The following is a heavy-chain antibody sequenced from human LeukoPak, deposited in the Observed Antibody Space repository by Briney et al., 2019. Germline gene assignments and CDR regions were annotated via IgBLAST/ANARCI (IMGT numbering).Heavy chain of an antibody. D-gene: IGHD3-3*01. CDR3: ARDFVGMDV. J-gene: IGHJ6*04. CDR2: ISSSSSTI. Sequence: LSLTCAVYGGSFSGYYWSWIRQPPGKGLEWVSYISSSSSTIYYADSVKGRFTISRDNAKNSLYLQMNSLRAEDTAVYYCARDFVGMDVWGKGTTVTVSP. CDR1: GGSFSGYY. V-gene: IGHV3-11*04.